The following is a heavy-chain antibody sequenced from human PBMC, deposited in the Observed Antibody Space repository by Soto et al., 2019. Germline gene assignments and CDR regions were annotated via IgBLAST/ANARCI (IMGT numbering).Heavy chain of an antibody. D-gene: IGHD6-19*01. Sequence: GASVKVSCKASGYTFTSYGISWVRQAPGQGLEWMGWISAYNGNTNYAQKLQGRVTMTTDTSTSTAYMKLRSLRSDDTAVYYCARDRLAVAGDDAFDIWGQGTMVTVSS. J-gene: IGHJ3*02. CDR3: ARDRLAVAGDDAFDI. CDR2: ISAYNGNT. V-gene: IGHV1-18*01. CDR1: GYTFTSYG.